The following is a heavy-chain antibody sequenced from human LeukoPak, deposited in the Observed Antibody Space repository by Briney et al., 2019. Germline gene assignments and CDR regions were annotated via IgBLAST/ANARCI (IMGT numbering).Heavy chain of an antibody. D-gene: IGHD4-17*01. CDR3: ARGPTSSYGDYATPSPLIH. J-gene: IGHJ4*02. Sequence: PGGSLRLFCAASGFIFSSYAMLCVRQAPGKGLEWVAVIAYDGSDRYYAGSVKGRFTISRHKSKNSVYLQMNSLRAEDTDVYYCARGPTSSYGDYATPSPLIHWGQGTLVTVSS. CDR1: GFIFSSYA. CDR2: IAYDGSDR. V-gene: IGHV3-30-3*01.